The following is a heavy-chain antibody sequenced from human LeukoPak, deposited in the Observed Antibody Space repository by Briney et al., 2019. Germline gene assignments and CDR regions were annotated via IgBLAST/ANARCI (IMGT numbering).Heavy chain of an antibody. D-gene: IGHD3-10*01. V-gene: IGHV4-59*01. CDR3: ASSGGVFNAFDI. J-gene: IGHJ3*02. CDR1: DGSISSYY. Sequence: SETLSLTCTVSDGSISSYYWSWIRQPPGKGLEWIGHIYDSGSTNYNPSLKSRVTISVDTSKNQFSLKLSSVTAADTAVYYCASSGGVFNAFDIWGQGTMVTVSS. CDR2: IYDSGST.